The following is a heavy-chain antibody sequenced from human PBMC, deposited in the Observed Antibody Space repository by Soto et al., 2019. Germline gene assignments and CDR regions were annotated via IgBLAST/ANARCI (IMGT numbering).Heavy chain of an antibody. CDR1: GGSISNYY. CDR2: IYYSGST. V-gene: IGHV4-59*01. CDR3: AKRYAPSFDY. J-gene: IGHJ4*02. D-gene: IGHD5-12*01. Sequence: PSETLSLTCTVSGGSISNYYWSWIRQPPWKGLEWIGYIYYSGSTNYNPSLKSRVTISVDTSKNQFSLRLSSVTAADTAVYYCAKRYAPSFDYWGQGTLVTVSS.